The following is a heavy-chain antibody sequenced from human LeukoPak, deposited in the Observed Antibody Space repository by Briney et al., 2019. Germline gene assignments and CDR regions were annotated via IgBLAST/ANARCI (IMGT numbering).Heavy chain of an antibody. J-gene: IGHJ4*02. CDR2: ISGTGGST. Sequence: GGSLRLSCAASGFTFTNYAISWVRQAPGKGLEWVSAISGTGGSTFYADSVKGRFTISRDNSRNTLYLLINSLRAEDTAVYYCAKLHSGSYLFYFDYWGQGTLVTVSS. CDR3: AKLHSGSYLFYFDY. CDR1: GFTFTNYA. D-gene: IGHD1-26*01. V-gene: IGHV3-23*01.